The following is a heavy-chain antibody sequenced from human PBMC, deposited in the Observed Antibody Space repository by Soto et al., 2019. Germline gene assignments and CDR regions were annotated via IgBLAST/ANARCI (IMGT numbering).Heavy chain of an antibody. V-gene: IGHV4-59*01. CDR3: ARDRGRYWNYDSGLNWFDP. D-gene: IGHD1-7*01. J-gene: IGHJ5*02. Sequence: SETLSLTCTVSGGSISSYYWSWIRQPPGKGLEWIGYIYYSGSTNYNPSLKSRVTISVDTSKNQFSLKLSSVTAADTAVYYCARDRGRYWNYDSGLNWFDPWGQGTLVTVSS. CDR2: IYYSGST. CDR1: GGSISSYY.